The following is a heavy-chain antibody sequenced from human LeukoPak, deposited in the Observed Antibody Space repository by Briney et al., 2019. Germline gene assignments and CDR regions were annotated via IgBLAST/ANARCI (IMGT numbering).Heavy chain of an antibody. CDR3: AKSTVTSFDY. CDR2: ISGSGGST. J-gene: IGHJ4*02. V-gene: IGHV3-23*01. CDR1: GFTVSSNY. D-gene: IGHD4-17*01. Sequence: PGGSLRLSCAASGFTVSSNYMSWVRQAPGRGLEWVSAISGSGGSTYYADSVKGRFTISRDNSKNTLYLQMNSLRAEDTAVYYCAKSTVTSFDYWGQGTLVTVSS.